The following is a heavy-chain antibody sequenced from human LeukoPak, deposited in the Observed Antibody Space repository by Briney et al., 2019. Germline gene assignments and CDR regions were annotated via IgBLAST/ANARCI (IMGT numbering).Heavy chain of an antibody. Sequence: PSETLSLTCAVSGGSIRSNNWWSWVRQAPGRGLEWIGEIFHSGSTNYHAALKSRVTISLDDSHNRYSLEVTSVTAADTGVYYCARKGRDTWLTFWFDSWGQGTLVTVPS. D-gene: IGHD6-19*01. J-gene: IGHJ5*01. CDR1: GGSIRSNNW. CDR3: ARKGRDTWLTFWFDS. CDR2: IFHSGST. V-gene: IGHV4-4*02.